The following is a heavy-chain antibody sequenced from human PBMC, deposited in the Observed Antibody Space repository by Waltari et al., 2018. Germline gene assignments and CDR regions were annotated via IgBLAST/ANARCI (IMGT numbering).Heavy chain of an antibody. J-gene: IGHJ4*02. Sequence: QVQLQESGPGLVKPSETLSLTCTVSGGSISSYYWSWIRQPPGKGLEWIGYIYYSGSTNYNPSLKSRVTISVDTSKNQFSLKLSSVTAVDTAVYYCARVGSDFWSGYIAYWGQGTLVTVSS. D-gene: IGHD3-3*01. CDR1: GGSISSYY. V-gene: IGHV4-59*01. CDR2: IYYSGST. CDR3: ARVGSDFWSGYIAY.